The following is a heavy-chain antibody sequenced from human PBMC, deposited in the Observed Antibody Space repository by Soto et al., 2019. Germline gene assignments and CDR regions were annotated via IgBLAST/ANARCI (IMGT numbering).Heavy chain of an antibody. Sequence: GGSLRLCCAASGLTFSTYAMAWVRQAPGKGLEWVSCISSSSSYIYYADSVKGRFTISRDNAKSTLYLQMNSLRAEDTALYYCANDMTGPKDYWGQGTLVTVSS. CDR3: ANDMTGPKDY. CDR1: GLTFSTYA. CDR2: ISSSSSYI. V-gene: IGHV3-21*01. D-gene: IGHD3-9*01. J-gene: IGHJ4*02.